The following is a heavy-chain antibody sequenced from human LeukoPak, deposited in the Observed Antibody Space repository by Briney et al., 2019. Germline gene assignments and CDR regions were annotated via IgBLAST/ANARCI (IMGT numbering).Heavy chain of an antibody. J-gene: IGHJ5*02. D-gene: IGHD5-12*01. V-gene: IGHV3-48*01. CDR3: ARDAGNSGYGCDL. CDR2: IRSSSET. Sequence: GGSLRLSCAASGFIFSQYSMNWVRQAPGKGLEWVSHIRSSSETFYADSVKGRFTISRDNARNSLYLQMNNLRGEDTAIYYCARDAGNSGYGCDLWGQGTLVTVSS. CDR1: GFIFSQYS.